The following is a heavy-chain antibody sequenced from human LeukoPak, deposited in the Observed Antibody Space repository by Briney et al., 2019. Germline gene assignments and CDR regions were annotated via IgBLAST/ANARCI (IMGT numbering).Heavy chain of an antibody. CDR1: GYSFTSYW. J-gene: IGHJ2*01. Sequence: GESLKISCKGSGYSFTSYWIGWVRQMPGKGLAWMGIIYPGDSDTRYSPSFQGQVTISADKAISTAYLQWSSLKASDTAMYYCARTRGYGGNRGYWYFDLWGRGTLVTVSS. CDR3: ARTRGYGGNRGYWYFDL. D-gene: IGHD4-23*01. CDR2: IYPGDSDT. V-gene: IGHV5-51*01.